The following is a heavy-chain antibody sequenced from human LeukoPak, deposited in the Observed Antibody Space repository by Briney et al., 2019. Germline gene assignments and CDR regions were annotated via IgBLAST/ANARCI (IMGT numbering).Heavy chain of an antibody. V-gene: IGHV3-33*01. D-gene: IGHD2-15*01. CDR1: GFTFSSYG. CDR3: ARGPGYCSGGSCYVFSH. CDR2: IWYDGSNK. Sequence: GGSLRLSCAASGFTFSSYGMHWVRQAPGKGLEWVAVIWYDGSNKYYADSVKGRFTISRDNSKNTLHLQMNSLRAEDTAVYYCARGPGYCSGGSCYVFSHWGQGTLVTVSS. J-gene: IGHJ4*02.